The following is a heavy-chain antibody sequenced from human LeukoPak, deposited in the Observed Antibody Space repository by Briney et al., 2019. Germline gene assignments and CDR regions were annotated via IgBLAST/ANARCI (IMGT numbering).Heavy chain of an antibody. V-gene: IGHV4-59*01. CDR1: GGSISTYY. CDR2: IYYSGST. CDR3: ARVFLKSIAGRSRVWFDP. D-gene: IGHD6-6*01. J-gene: IGHJ5*02. Sequence: SETLSLTCTVSGGSISTYYWSWIRQPPGKGLEWIGYIYYSGSTSYNPSLKSRVTISVDTSKNQFSLKLSSVTAADTAVYYCARVFLKSIAGRSRVWFDPWGQGTLVTVSS.